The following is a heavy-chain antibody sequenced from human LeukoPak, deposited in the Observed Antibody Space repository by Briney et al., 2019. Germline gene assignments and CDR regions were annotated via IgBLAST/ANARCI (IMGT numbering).Heavy chain of an antibody. Sequence: GGSLRLSCAASGFTVSSNYMSWVRQAPGKGLEWVSVIYSGGSTYYADSVKGRFTISRDNSKNTLYLQVNSLRAEDTAVYYCARSGARYYFDYWGQGTLVTVSS. J-gene: IGHJ4*02. CDR1: GFTVSSNY. D-gene: IGHD3-3*01. V-gene: IGHV3-66*01. CDR2: IYSGGST. CDR3: ARSGARYYFDY.